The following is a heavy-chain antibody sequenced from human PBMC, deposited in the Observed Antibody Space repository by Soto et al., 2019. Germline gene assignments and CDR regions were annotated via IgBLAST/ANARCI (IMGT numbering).Heavy chain of an antibody. CDR1: GFTFGTYG. CDR2: ISAGGAST. J-gene: IGHJ4*02. V-gene: IGHV3-23*01. D-gene: IGHD3-22*01. Sequence: EVQLLESGGGLVQPGGSLRLTCVASGFTFGTYGMTWVRQAPGKGLEWVSCISAGGASTYYADSVKGRFTFSRDSSKNTLYLEMSSLRAEDTAVYYCAKVGFDSSGYYAADYWGQGTLVTVSS. CDR3: AKVGFDSSGYYAADY.